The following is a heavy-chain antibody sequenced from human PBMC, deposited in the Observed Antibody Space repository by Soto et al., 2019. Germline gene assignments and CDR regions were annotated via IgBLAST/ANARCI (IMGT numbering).Heavy chain of an antibody. V-gene: IGHV3-11*01. D-gene: IGHD3-22*01. CDR1: GFTFRDYY. Sequence: GGSLRLSCAASGFTFRDYYMSWIRQAPGKGLEWVSYISSSGSTIYYADSVQGRFTISRDNAKNSLYLQMNSLRAEDTAVYYCARAYYDSSGYYGMDVWGQGTTVTVSS. CDR3: ARAYYDSSGYYGMDV. CDR2: ISSSGSTI. J-gene: IGHJ6*02.